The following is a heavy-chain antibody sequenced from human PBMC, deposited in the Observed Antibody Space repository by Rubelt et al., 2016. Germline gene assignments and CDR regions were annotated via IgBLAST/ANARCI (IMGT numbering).Heavy chain of an antibody. CDR1: GYTFTSYG. Sequence: QVQLVQSGAEVKKPGASVKVSCKASGYTFTSYGISWVRQAPGQGLEWMGWISAYNGNTNYAQKVQGRVTLTPDTSTSTADMELRSLRLYDTAVYYCARDLPPFRRYNWNFPLDYWGQGTLVTVSS. J-gene: IGHJ4*02. CDR3: ARDLPPFRRYNWNFPLDY. V-gene: IGHV1-18*01. CDR2: ISAYNGNT. D-gene: IGHD1-7*01.